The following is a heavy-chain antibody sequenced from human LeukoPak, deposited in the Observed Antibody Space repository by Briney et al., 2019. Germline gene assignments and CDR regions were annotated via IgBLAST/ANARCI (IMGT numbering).Heavy chain of an antibody. CDR2: ISAYNGNT. J-gene: IGHJ4*02. Sequence: GASVKVSFKASGYTFTSYGISWVRQAPGQGLEWMGWISAYNGNTNYAQKLQGRVTMTTDTSTSTAYMELRSLRSDDTAVYYCARDTGRIVATSFDYWGQGTLVTVSS. V-gene: IGHV1-18*04. CDR1: GYTFTSYG. D-gene: IGHD5-12*01. CDR3: ARDTGRIVATSFDY.